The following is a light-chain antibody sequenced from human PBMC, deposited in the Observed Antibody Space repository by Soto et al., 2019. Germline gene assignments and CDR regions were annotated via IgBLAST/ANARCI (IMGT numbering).Light chain of an antibody. CDR3: QQYASSPLT. CDR1: QSVSSSY. CDR2: GAP. Sequence: EIVLTQSPGTLSLSPGERATLSCRASQSVSSSYLAWYQQKPGHAPRLLISGAPSRATGIPDRFSGSGSGTDFTLTISRLEPEDFAVYYFQQYASSPLTFGGGTKVEIK. V-gene: IGKV3-20*01. J-gene: IGKJ4*01.